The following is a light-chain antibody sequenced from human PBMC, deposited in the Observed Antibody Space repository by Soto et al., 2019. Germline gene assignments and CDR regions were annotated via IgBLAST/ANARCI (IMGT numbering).Light chain of an antibody. Sequence: SALTQPPSASGSPGQSVTISCTGTSSDVGGYNYVSWYRQHPGKAPKLMIYEVSKRPSGVPDRFSGSKSGNTASLTVSGLQAEDEADYYCSSYAGSNNFVVFGGGTKLTVL. J-gene: IGLJ2*01. CDR3: SSYAGSNNFVV. CDR1: SSDVGGYNY. CDR2: EVS. V-gene: IGLV2-8*01.